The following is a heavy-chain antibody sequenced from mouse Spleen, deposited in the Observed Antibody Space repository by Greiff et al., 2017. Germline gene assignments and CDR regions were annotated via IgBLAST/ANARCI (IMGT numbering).Heavy chain of an antibody. V-gene: IGHV1-4*01. J-gene: IGHJ4*01. Sequence: VKVVESGAELARPGASVKMSCKASGYTFTSYTMHWVQQRPGQGLEWIGYINPSSGYTKYNQKFKDKATLTADKSSSTAYMQLSSLTSEDSAVYYCAPDGYYAMDYWGQGTSVTVSS. CDR2: INPSSGYT. D-gene: IGHD2-3*01. CDR1: GYTFTSYT. CDR3: APDGYYAMDY.